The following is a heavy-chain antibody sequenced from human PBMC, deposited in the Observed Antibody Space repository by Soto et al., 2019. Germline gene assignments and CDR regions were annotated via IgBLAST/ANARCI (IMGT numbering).Heavy chain of an antibody. CDR1: GFTFSNYW. CDR3: ARDPAPSGWYDY. Sequence: GGSLRLSCAASGFTFSNYWMHWVRQVPGRGLVWVSRLNSDGSSASYADSVKGRFTISRDNAKNTLYLQMNSLRVEDTAVYYCARDPAPSGWYDYWGQGTLVTVSS. J-gene: IGHJ4*02. D-gene: IGHD6-19*01. V-gene: IGHV3-74*01. CDR2: LNSDGSSA.